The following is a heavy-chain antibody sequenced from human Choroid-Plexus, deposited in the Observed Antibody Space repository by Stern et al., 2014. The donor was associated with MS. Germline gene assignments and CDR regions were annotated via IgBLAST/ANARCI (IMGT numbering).Heavy chain of an antibody. Sequence: QVQLVQSGAEVKKLGASVKVSCKTSGYIFTGYYIHWVRQAPGQGLEWMAWINPNTGGPKYAQKFQGRVTMSRGTSISAAYVELSGLTSDDTAVYYCARDQRGITIFGVVTDYYYLGMDVWGQGTTVTVSS. CDR1: GYIFTGYY. J-gene: IGHJ6*02. V-gene: IGHV1-2*02. D-gene: IGHD3-3*01. CDR2: INPNTGGP. CDR3: ARDQRGITIFGVVTDYYYLGMDV.